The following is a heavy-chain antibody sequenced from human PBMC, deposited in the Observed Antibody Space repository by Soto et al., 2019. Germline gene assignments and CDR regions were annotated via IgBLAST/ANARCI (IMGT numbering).Heavy chain of an antibody. J-gene: IGHJ3*02. V-gene: IGHV1-18*04. D-gene: IGHD3-22*01. CDR3: ARVPYDSSFYAFSACDI. Sequence: QVQLVQSGAEVKKPGASVKVSCKASGYTFTSYGISWVRPAPGQGLEWMGWISAYNGNTNYAQKHQGSVTMTTDPATSPGFEEPRSLRSADSALYYCARVPYDSSFYAFSACDIWGQGTMVAVSS. CDR1: GYTFTSYG. CDR2: ISAYNGNT.